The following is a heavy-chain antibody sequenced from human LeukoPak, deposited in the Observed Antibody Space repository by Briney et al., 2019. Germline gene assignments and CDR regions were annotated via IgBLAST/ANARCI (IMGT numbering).Heavy chain of an antibody. CDR1: DGSISNYY. CDR2: IYHSGST. V-gene: IGHV4-59*08. J-gene: IGHJ5*02. CDR3: ARSATGATLYSWFDP. D-gene: IGHD1-7*01. Sequence: PSETLSLTCTVSDGSISNYYWNWLRQPPGKGLEWIGNIYHSGSTNYNPSLKSRVTVSVDTSKNQFSLRLTSVTAADTAVYYCARSATGATLYSWFDPWGQGTLVTVSS.